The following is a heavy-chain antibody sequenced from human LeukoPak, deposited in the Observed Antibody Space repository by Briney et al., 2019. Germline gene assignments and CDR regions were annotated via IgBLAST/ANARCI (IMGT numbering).Heavy chain of an antibody. Sequence: GTSLRLSCAASGISFSSHGMHWVRQAPGKGLEWVSSISDSGGITFHADSVKGRFTISRDNAKNTLYLQMNSLRAEDTAVYYCARARVGAFDIWGQGTMVTVSS. CDR2: ISDSGGIT. V-gene: IGHV3-74*01. CDR3: ARARVGAFDI. J-gene: IGHJ3*02. CDR1: GISFSSHG.